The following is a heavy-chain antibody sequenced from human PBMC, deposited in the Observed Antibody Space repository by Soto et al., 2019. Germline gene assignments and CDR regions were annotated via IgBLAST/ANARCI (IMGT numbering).Heavy chain of an antibody. J-gene: IGHJ5*02. V-gene: IGHV3-23*01. Sequence: EVQLLESGGGLVQPGGSLRLSCAASGFTFGNYAMSWVRQTPGKGLEWVSSISGSGGHIYYTGSVKGRFTISRDNSKNTPYLQMNSLRADDTAVFYCAKGDNFGVGGTFNCFDPWGQGTLVTVSS. D-gene: IGHD3-16*01. CDR3: AKGDNFGVGGTFNCFDP. CDR2: ISGSGGHI. CDR1: GFTFGNYA.